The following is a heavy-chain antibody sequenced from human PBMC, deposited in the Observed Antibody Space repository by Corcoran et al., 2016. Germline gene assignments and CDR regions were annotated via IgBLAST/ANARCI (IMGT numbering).Heavy chain of an antibody. V-gene: IGHV1-46*01. CDR1: GYTFTSYY. CDR2: INPSGGST. J-gene: IGHJ5*02. Sequence: QVQLVQSGAEVKKPGASVKVSCKASGYTFTSYYMHWVRQAPGQGLEWMGIINPSGGSTSYAQKFQGRVTMTRDTSTSTVYMERSSLRSEDTAVYYCARDLVVAANLWLSEGWFDPWGQGTLVTISS. CDR3: ARDLVVAANLWLSEGWFDP. D-gene: IGHD2-15*01.